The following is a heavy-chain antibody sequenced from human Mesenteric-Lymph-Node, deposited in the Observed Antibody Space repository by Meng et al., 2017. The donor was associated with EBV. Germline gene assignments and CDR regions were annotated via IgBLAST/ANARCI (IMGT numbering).Heavy chain of an antibody. CDR2: IIPMFGAA. Sequence: QVQLLPSGAGVRKPGASVKVSCKASGGSFSSYPISWVRQAPGQGLEWMGGIIPMFGAARYAQKFQGRVTITADESTTTAYMELSSLSSDDTAIYYCATDDCNGGTCYSCDYWGQGTLVTVSS. V-gene: IGHV1-69*13. J-gene: IGHJ4*02. D-gene: IGHD2-15*01. CDR3: ATDDCNGGTCYSCDY. CDR1: GGSFSSYP.